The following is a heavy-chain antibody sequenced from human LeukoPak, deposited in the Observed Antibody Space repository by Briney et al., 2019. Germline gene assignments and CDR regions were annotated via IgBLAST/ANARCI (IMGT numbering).Heavy chain of an antibody. CDR2: IYYSGST. CDR3: ARDGKYSSSWYGFDY. CDR1: GGSISSYY. V-gene: IGHV4-59*01. D-gene: IGHD6-13*01. J-gene: IGHJ4*02. Sequence: SETLSLTCTVSGGSISSYYWSWIRQPPGKGLEWIGYIYYSGSTNYNPSLKSRVTISVDTSKNQFSLKLSSVTAADTAVYYCARDGKYSSSWYGFDYWGQGTLVTVSS.